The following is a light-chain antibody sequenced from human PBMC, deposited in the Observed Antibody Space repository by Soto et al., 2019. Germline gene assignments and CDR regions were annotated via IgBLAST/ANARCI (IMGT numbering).Light chain of an antibody. CDR1: SSNIGAGYD. CDR3: QSYDSSQYV. V-gene: IGLV1-40*01. Sequence: QSALTQPPSASGSPGQSVTISCTGSSSNIGAGYDVHWYQQLPGTAPKLLIYGNSNRPSGVPDRFSGSKSGTSASLAITGLQAEDEADYYCQSYDSSQYVFGTGTKVTVL. J-gene: IGLJ1*01. CDR2: GNS.